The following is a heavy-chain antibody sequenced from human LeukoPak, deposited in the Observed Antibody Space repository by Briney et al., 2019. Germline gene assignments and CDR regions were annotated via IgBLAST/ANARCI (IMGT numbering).Heavy chain of an antibody. J-gene: IGHJ4*02. CDR3: ARSLFTNSWYLEH. CDR2: SRNKGNSYTT. Sequence: GGSLRLSCAASGFTLSDHYVDWVRQAPGKGLEWVGRSRNKGNSYTTEYAASVKGRFTISGDDSKNSLYLQMNSLKTEDTAVYYCARSLFTNSWYLEHWGQGTLVTVSS. V-gene: IGHV3-72*01. D-gene: IGHD1-1*01. CDR1: GFTLSDHY.